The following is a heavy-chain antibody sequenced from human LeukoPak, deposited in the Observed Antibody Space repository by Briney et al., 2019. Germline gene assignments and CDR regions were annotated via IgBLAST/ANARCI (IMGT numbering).Heavy chain of an antibody. CDR2: ISYDGSNK. Sequence: GGSLRLSCAGSGFTFSSYAMHWVRQAPGKGLEWVAVISYDGSNKYYADSVKGRFTISRDNSKNTLYLQMNSLRAEDTAVYYCARDGPYDSSGWYMRYYFDYWGQGTLVTVSS. D-gene: IGHD6-19*01. CDR1: GFTFSSYA. J-gene: IGHJ4*02. CDR3: ARDGPYDSSGWYMRYYFDY. V-gene: IGHV3-30*04.